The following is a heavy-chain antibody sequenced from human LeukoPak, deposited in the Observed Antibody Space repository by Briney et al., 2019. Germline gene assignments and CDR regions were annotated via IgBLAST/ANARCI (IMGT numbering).Heavy chain of an antibody. CDR2: ISSSGSTV. CDR1: GFTFSDYY. D-gene: IGHD2-15*01. J-gene: IGHJ3*02. V-gene: IGHV3-11*04. Sequence: GGSLRLSXAASGFTFSDYYMSWIRQAPGKGLEWVSDISSSGSTVYYADSVKGRFTISRDNAKNSLYLQMNSLRAEDTAVYYCARDLGGDCSGGSCPPLGAFDIWGQGTMVTVSS. CDR3: ARDLGGDCSGGSCPPLGAFDI.